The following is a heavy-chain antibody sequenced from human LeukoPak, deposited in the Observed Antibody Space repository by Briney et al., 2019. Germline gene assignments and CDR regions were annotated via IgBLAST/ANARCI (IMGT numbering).Heavy chain of an antibody. CDR3: ARDLGLGPLDY. CDR1: GYTFTSYD. J-gene: IGHJ4*02. V-gene: IGHV1-69*04. Sequence: SVKVSCKASGYTFTSYDINWVRQAPGQGLEWMGRIIPILGIANYAQKFQGRVTITADKSTSTAYMELSSLRSEDTAVYYCARDLGLGPLDYWGQGTLVTVSS. CDR2: IIPILGIA.